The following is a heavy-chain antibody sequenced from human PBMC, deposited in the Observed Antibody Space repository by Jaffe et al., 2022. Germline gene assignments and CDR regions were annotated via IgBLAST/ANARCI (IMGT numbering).Heavy chain of an antibody. CDR3: AKDMYQLLNEFDY. J-gene: IGHJ4*02. D-gene: IGHD2-2*01. V-gene: IGHV3-30*02. CDR2: IRYDGSNK. Sequence: QVQLVESGGGVVQPGGSLRLSCAASGFTFSSYGMHWVRQAPGKGLEWVAFIRYDGSNKYYADSVKGRFTISRDNSKNTLYLQMNSLRAEDTAVYYCAKDMYQLLNEFDYWGQGTLVTVSS. CDR1: GFTFSSYG.